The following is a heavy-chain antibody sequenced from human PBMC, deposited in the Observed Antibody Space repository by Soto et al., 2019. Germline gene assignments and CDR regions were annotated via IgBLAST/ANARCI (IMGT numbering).Heavy chain of an antibody. Sequence: PGGSLRLSCAASGFTFSSYSMNWVRQAPGKGLEWVSYISSSSSTIYYADSMKGRFTISRDNAKNSLYLQMNSLRAEDTAVYYCARDHPLGWYFDLWGRGTLVTVSS. CDR1: GFTFSSYS. V-gene: IGHV3-48*01. CDR2: ISSSSSTI. CDR3: ARDHPLGWYFDL. J-gene: IGHJ2*01.